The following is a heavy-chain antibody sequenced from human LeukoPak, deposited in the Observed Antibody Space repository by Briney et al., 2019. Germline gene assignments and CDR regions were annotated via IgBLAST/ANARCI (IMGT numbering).Heavy chain of an antibody. D-gene: IGHD6-19*01. CDR1: GFTFSSYA. Sequence: PGGSLRLSCAASGFTFSSYAMHWVRQAPGKGLEWVAVISYDGGNKDYADSVKGRFTISRDNSKNTLYLQMNSLRPEDTAVYYCAKDSLSYSSGWYNLGYFDYWGQGSLVTVSS. V-gene: IGHV3-30*04. J-gene: IGHJ4*02. CDR3: AKDSLSYSSGWYNLGYFDY. CDR2: ISYDGGNK.